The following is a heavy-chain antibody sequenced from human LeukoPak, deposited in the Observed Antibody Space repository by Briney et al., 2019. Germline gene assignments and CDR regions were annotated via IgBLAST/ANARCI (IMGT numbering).Heavy chain of an antibody. D-gene: IGHD1-26*01. V-gene: IGHV3-23*01. J-gene: IGHJ4*02. CDR3: AKDIGGSYGVYFDY. CDR2: ISGSGGST. CDR1: GFTFSSYA. Sequence: GRSLRLSCAASGFTFSSYAMHWVRQAPGKGLEWVSAISGSGGSTYYADSVKGRFTISRDNSKNTLYLQMNSLRAEDTAVYYCAKDIGGSYGVYFDYWGQGTLVTVSS.